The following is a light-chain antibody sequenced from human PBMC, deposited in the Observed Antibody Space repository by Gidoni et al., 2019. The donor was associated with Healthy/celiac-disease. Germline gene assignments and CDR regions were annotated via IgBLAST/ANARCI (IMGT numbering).Light chain of an antibody. J-gene: IGKJ1*01. CDR3: QQSYNTPRT. CDR1: QSITNY. Sequence: IQMPQSPSSLSASVGDRVTITCRTSQSITNYLNWYQQKPGKAPKLLIYAASTLQSGVPSRFSGSGSGTDFTLTISSLQPEDFATYCCQQSYNTPRTFGQGTKVEIK. CDR2: AAS. V-gene: IGKV1-39*01.